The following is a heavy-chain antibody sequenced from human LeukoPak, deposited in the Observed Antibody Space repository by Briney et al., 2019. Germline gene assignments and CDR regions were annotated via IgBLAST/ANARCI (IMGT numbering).Heavy chain of an antibody. Sequence: ESGPTLVKPTQTLTLTCTFSGFSLGSSGEGVGWIRQPPGKTLEWLALILWNDHQNSSPSLNGRLTINKDTSKNQVVLTMTNMDPVDTATYYCTHLRRAVPDNYNMDVWGQGTTVTVSS. CDR1: GFSLGSSGEG. CDR2: ILWNDHQ. CDR3: THLRRAVPDNYNMDV. J-gene: IGHJ6*02. D-gene: IGHD6-19*01. V-gene: IGHV2-5*01.